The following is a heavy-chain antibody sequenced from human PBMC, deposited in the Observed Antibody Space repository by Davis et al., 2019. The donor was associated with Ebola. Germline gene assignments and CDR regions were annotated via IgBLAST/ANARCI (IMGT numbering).Heavy chain of an antibody. CDR2: IAPVFNRK. Sequence: AASVMVSCKASGGTFVSYPIAWVRQAPGQGLEWMGKIAPVFNRKNYAQRIQGRVSLTVDESTNTAYMEVSSLRTDDTAVYYCARDGRDFYDDTGHYDAYDIWGQGTMVTVSS. J-gene: IGHJ3*02. CDR3: ARDGRDFYDDTGHYDAYDI. CDR1: GGTFVSYP. V-gene: IGHV1-69*13. D-gene: IGHD2/OR15-2a*01.